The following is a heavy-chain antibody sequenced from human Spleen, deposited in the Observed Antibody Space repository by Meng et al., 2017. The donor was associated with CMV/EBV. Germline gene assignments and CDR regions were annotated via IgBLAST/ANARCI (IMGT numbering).Heavy chain of an antibody. V-gene: IGHV1-2*02. D-gene: IGHD2-15*01. J-gene: IGHJ4*02. CDR3: ARGSEDFVVEPPTVWSDF. CDR2: INPKSGGT. Sequence: ASVKVSCKASGYTFTGHYMHWVRQAPGQGLEWMGWINPKSGGTNYAQKFQGRVTITKDTSLTTTYMDVSRLTSDDTAMYYCARGSEDFVVEPPTVWSDFWGQGTLVTVSS. CDR1: GYTFTGHY.